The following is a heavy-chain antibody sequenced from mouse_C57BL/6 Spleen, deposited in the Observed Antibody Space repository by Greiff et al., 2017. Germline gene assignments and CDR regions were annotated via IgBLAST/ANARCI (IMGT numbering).Heavy chain of an antibody. CDR2: IYPGDGDT. CDR1: GYAFSSSW. J-gene: IGHJ1*03. Sequence: QVQLKQSGPELVKPGASVKISCKASGYAFSSSWMNWVKQRPGKGLEWIGRIYPGDGDTNYNGKFKGKATLTADKSSSIAYMQLSSLTSEDSAVYFGAREGPTGYFDVWGTGTTVTVSS. CDR3: AREGPTGYFDV. V-gene: IGHV1-82*01. D-gene: IGHD3-3*01.